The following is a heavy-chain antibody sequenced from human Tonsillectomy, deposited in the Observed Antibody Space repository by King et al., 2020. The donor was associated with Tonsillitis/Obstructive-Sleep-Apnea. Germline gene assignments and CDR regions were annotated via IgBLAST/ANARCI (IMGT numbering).Heavy chain of an antibody. CDR3: SRGDFEYQRLYGGPGGNWFDP. CDR2: INPNSGGT. Sequence: QVQLVESGAEVRKPGASVKVSCKASGYTFTGFHLHWVRQAPGQGLEWMGWINPNSGGTKYAQNFQGRVTITRDTSITTAYMELSSLTSDDTAVYYCSRGDFEYQRLYGGPGGNWFDPWGQGTLVSVSS. V-gene: IGHV1-2*02. CDR1: GYTFTGFH. J-gene: IGHJ5*02. D-gene: IGHD2-2*02.